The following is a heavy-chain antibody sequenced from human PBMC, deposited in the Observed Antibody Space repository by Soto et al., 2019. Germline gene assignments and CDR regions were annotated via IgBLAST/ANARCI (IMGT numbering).Heavy chain of an antibody. J-gene: IGHJ5*02. Sequence: SETLSLTCTVSGGSISSYYWSWIRQPPGKGLEWIGYIYYSGSTNYNPSLKSRVTISVDTSKNQFSLKLSSVTAADPAVYYCARNGDCTRPGCIVGWFDPWGPGTLVTV. V-gene: IGHV4-59*01. CDR1: GGSISSYY. D-gene: IGHD2-8*01. CDR2: IYYSGST. CDR3: ARNGDCTRPGCIVGWFDP.